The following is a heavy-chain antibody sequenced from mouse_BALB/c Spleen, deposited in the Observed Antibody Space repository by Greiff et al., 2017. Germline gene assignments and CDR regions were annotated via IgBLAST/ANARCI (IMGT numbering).Heavy chain of an antibody. V-gene: IGHV14-3*02. CDR3: ARGVLRGAMDY. Sequence: VQLQQSGAELVKPGASVKLSCTASGFNIKDTYMHWVKQRPEQGLEWIGRIDPANGNTKYDPKFPGKATITADTSSNPAYLQLSSLTSEDTAVYYCARGVLRGAMDYWGQGTSVTGSS. CDR2: IDPANGNT. CDR1: GFNIKDTY. J-gene: IGHJ4*01. D-gene: IGHD1-1*01.